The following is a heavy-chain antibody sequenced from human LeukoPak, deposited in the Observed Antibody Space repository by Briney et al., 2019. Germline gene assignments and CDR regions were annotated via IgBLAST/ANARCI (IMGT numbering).Heavy chain of an antibody. CDR1: GGSISSGGYS. CDR3: ARANIVVVPGYFDY. V-gene: IGHV4-30-2*01. CDR2: IYHSGST. J-gene: IGHJ4*02. D-gene: IGHD2-2*01. Sequence: SQTLSLTCAVSGGSISSGGYSWSWIRQPPGKGLEWIGYIYHSGSTYYNPSLKSRATISVDRSKNQFSLKLSSVTAADTAVYYCARANIVVVPGYFDYWGQGTLVTVSS.